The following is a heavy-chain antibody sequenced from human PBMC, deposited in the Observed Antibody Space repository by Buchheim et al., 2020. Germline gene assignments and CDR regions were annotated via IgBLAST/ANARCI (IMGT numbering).Heavy chain of an antibody. CDR3: ARAKYRRAWMA. CDR1: GGSFSGYY. J-gene: IGHJ5*02. V-gene: IGHV4-34*01. Sequence: QVQLKQWGAGLLKPSKILSLTCSVSGGSFSGYYWSWFRQSPGKGLEWIGEIDHSGSTNYNPSLKSRVTISVDTSKNPFSLKLSSVTAADTAVYYCARAKYRRAWMAWGQGTL. D-gene: IGHD6-6*01. CDR2: IDHSGST.